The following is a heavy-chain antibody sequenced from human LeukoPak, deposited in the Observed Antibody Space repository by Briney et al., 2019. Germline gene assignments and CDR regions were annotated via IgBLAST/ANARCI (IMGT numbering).Heavy chain of an antibody. CDR1: GFTFSSCA. CDR3: AKYYYDSSGYYDAAPLDS. CDR2: ISDNGYTT. J-gene: IGHJ4*02. Sequence: GGSLRLSCAASGFTFSSCAMSWVRQAPGKGLEWVSSISDNGYTTYYADSVRGRFTISRDNSKNTLYLQMIGLRAEDTAVYFCAKYYYDSSGYYDAAPLDSWGQGTLVTVFS. D-gene: IGHD3-22*01. V-gene: IGHV3-23*01.